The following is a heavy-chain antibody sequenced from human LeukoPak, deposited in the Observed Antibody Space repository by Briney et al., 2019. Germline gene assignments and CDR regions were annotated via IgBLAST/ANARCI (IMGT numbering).Heavy chain of an antibody. V-gene: IGHV1-58*01. CDR3: AAAYIGGAMATNAFDI. CDR2: IVVGSGNT. J-gene: IGHJ3*02. Sequence: GTSVKVSCKASGFSFTNSAVQWVRQARGQRLEWIGWIVVGSGNTIYVQKFQERVTITRDMSTSTAYMELSSLRSEDTAVYYCAAAYIGGAMATNAFDIWGQGTMVTVSS. CDR1: GFSFTNSA. D-gene: IGHD5-18*01.